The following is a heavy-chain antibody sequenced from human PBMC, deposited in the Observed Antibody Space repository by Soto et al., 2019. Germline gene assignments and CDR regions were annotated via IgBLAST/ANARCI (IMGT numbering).Heavy chain of an antibody. CDR3: AREVGQQLVHFDY. CDR1: GYTSTSYA. Sequence: ASVKVSFKASGYTSTSYAMHWVRQAPGQRLEWMGWINAGNGNTKYSQKFQGRVTITRDTSASTAYMELSSLRSEDTAVYYCAREVGQQLVHFDYWGQGTLVTVSS. D-gene: IGHD6-13*01. V-gene: IGHV1-3*01. CDR2: INAGNGNT. J-gene: IGHJ4*02.